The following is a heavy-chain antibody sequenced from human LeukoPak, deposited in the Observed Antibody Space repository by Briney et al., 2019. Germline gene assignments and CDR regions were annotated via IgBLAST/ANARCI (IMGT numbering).Heavy chain of an antibody. CDR2: ISWNSGSI. Sequence: PGRSLRLSCAASGFTFGDYAMHWVRQAPGKGLEWVSGISWNSGSIGYADSVKGRFTISRDNAKNSLYLQMNSLRAEDTALYYCAKIYCGGDCYSEYYFDYWGQGTLVTVSS. D-gene: IGHD2-21*02. J-gene: IGHJ4*02. V-gene: IGHV3-9*01. CDR1: GFTFGDYA. CDR3: AKIYCGGDCYSEYYFDY.